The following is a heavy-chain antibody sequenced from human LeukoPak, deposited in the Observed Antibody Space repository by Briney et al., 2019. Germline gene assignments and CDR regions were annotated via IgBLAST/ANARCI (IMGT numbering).Heavy chain of an antibody. D-gene: IGHD5-18*01. CDR3: AKGLTGYSYGNYYYYMDV. J-gene: IGHJ6*03. CDR2: IYSGGST. Sequence: GGSLRLSCAASGFTVSSNYMSWVRQAPGKGLEWVSIIYSGGSTFYADSVKGRFTISRDNSKNTLYLQMNSLRAEDTAVYYCAKGLTGYSYGNYYYYMDVWGKGTTVTISS. V-gene: IGHV3-53*01. CDR1: GFTVSSNY.